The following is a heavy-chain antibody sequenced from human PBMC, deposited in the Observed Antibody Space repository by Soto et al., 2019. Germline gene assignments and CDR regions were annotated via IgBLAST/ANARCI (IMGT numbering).Heavy chain of an antibody. CDR1: GFTFSVYS. CDR2: ITSDTKTI. CDR3: ARSVEGHFDY. D-gene: IGHD6-19*01. Sequence: EVQLVESGGALVQRGGSLRLSCVASGFTFSVYSMNWVRQAPGKGLEWFSYITSDTKTIKYADSVKGRFTISRDNAKNSVYLQMISRRDEDTAVYYCARSVEGHFDYWGQGTVVTVSS. V-gene: IGHV3-48*02. J-gene: IGHJ4*02.